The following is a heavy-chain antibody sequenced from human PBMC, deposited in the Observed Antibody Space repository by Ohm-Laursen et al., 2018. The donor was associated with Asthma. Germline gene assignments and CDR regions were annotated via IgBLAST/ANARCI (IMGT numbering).Heavy chain of an antibody. CDR1: GFTFTSYD. D-gene: IGHD3-22*01. J-gene: IGHJ3*02. CDR2: ISNDGRDQ. CDR3: ARGSPIKKRITMIVVVNDAFDI. Sequence: SLRLSCSASGFTFTSYDMYWVRQAPGKGLQWVALISNDGRDQYYADSVKDRFTISRDNSKNTLYLQMNSLTAEDTAVYYCARGSPIKKRITMIVVVNDAFDIWGQGTMVTVSS. V-gene: IGHV3-30*03.